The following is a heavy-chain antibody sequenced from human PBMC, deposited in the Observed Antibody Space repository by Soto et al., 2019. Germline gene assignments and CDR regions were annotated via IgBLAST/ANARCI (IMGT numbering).Heavy chain of an antibody. J-gene: IGHJ3*02. CDR3: ARGNSGAFDI. D-gene: IGHD6-19*01. CDR1: GYTLTTYS. CDR2: MNPLNGDT. Sequence: QVQLVQSGAEVTKPGASVKVSCKASGYTLTTYSMHWVRQAPGQRLEWMGWMNPLNGDTKYSQRFQGRLTIIRDTSASTAYMELSSLRSEDTAIYYCARGNSGAFDIWGQGTMVTVSS. V-gene: IGHV1-3*01.